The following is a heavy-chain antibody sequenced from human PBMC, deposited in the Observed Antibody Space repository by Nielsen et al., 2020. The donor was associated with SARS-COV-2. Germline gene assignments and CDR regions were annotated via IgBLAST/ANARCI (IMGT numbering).Heavy chain of an antibody. CDR2: ISSSSSYI. J-gene: IGHJ4*02. CDR3: ARAGRGSSSSSFD. Sequence: GESLKISCAASGFTFSSYSMNWVRQAPGKGLEWVSSISSSSSYIYYADSVKGRFTISRDNAKNSLYLQMNSLRAEDTAVYYCARAGRGSSSSSFDWGQGTLVTVSS. D-gene: IGHD6-6*01. CDR1: GFTFSSYS. V-gene: IGHV3-21*01.